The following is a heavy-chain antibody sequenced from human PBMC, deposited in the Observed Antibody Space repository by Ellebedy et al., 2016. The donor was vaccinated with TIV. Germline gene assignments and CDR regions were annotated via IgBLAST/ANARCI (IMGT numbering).Heavy chain of an antibody. Sequence: SETLSLTXSVSGYSISTGHSWGCIRQPPGKGLEWIGSLDHNGYTYYNPSLKSRVTLSLDTSKNDLSLKLSSVTAADTAVYYCARGEMATIYFDYWGQGALVNVSS. V-gene: IGHV4-38-2*02. CDR2: LDHNGYT. J-gene: IGHJ4*02. CDR3: ARGEMATIYFDY. D-gene: IGHD5-24*01. CDR1: GYSISTGHS.